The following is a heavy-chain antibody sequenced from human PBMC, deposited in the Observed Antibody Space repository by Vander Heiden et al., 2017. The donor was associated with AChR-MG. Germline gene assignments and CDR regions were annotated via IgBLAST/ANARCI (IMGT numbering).Heavy chain of an antibody. Sequence: QLQLQESGPGLVKHSETLSLTCTVSGGSIRSSSYYWGWIGQPPGKGREWIGSLYYSGSTYYNPSLTSRVTIPVDTSRNQFSLSLSSVTAADTAVYYCGRLVAYDNIGYSLVGGRFFDYWCQGILVTISS. CDR2: LYYSGST. J-gene: IGHJ4*02. CDR3: GRLVAYDNIGYSLVGGRFFDY. D-gene: IGHD3-22*01. CDR1: GGSIRSSSYY. V-gene: IGHV4-39*01.